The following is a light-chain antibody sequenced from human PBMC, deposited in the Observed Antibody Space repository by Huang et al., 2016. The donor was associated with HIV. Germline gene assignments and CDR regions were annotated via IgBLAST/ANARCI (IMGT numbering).Light chain of an antibody. CDR1: QTISNY. J-gene: IGKJ4*01. CDR2: GVS. CDR3: QQSYSAPFT. Sequence: DIQMTQSPSSLSASIGDRVTITCRTSQTISNYLNWYQQIPGKVPKRLIYGVSRLQSGVPSRFSGGGSGTEFTFTISSLQPEDFATYFCQQSYSAPFTFAGGTKVDIK. V-gene: IGKV1-39*01.